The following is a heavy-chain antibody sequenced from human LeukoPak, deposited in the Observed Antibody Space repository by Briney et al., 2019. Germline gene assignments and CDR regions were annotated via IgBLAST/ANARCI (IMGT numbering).Heavy chain of an antibody. CDR1: GGSISSYY. D-gene: IGHD2-2*01. J-gene: IGHJ3*02. CDR3: AREGDARDAFDI. CDR2: IYYSGST. Sequence: SETLSPTCTVSGGSISSYYWSWIRQPPGKGLEWIGYIYYSGSTNYNPSLKSRVTISVDTSKNQFSLKLSSVTAADTAVYYCAREGDARDAFDIWGQGTMVTVSS. V-gene: IGHV4-59*01.